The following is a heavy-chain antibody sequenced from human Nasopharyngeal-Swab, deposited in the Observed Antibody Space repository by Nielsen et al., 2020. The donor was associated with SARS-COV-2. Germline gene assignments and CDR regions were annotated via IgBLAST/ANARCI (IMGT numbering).Heavy chain of an antibody. V-gene: IGHV3-74*01. J-gene: IGHJ4*02. Sequence: GGSLRLSCAASGFTFSSYWMHWVRQAPGKGLVWVSRINSDGSSTSYADSVKGRFTISRDNAKNTLYLQMNSLRAEDTAVYCCAREGDFWSGYYSLDYWGQGTLVTVSS. CDR1: GFTFSSYW. D-gene: IGHD3-3*01. CDR2: INSDGSST. CDR3: AREGDFWSGYYSLDY.